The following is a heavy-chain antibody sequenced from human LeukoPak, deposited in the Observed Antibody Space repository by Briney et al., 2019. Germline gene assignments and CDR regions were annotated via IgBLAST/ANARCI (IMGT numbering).Heavy chain of an antibody. Sequence: GASVKVSCKASGYIFLYYGINWVRQAPGKGLEWLGWIGPNNGNTDFAQNFQDRLMMTTDTSTSTVYMELMSLRANDTAVYYCARGLPIPSRSWYPFDTWGQGTLVTVSS. CDR2: IGPNNGNT. J-gene: IGHJ5*02. V-gene: IGHV1-18*01. CDR3: ARGLPIPSRSWYPFDT. D-gene: IGHD6-13*01. CDR1: GYIFLYYG.